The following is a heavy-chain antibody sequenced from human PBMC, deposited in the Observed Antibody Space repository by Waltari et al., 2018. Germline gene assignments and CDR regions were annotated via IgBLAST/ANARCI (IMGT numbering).Heavy chain of an antibody. J-gene: IGHJ6*02. CDR3: TRAFVNIAARGMDV. Sequence: EVQLVESGGSLVQPGGSLRLSCIASGFTFSGHWMYWVRHAPGKGRVWVSRIDSDGRSTSYADSVKGRFTISRDNAKNTLYLQMNTLRAEDTAVYYCTRAFVNIAARGMDVWGQGTTVTVSS. CDR1: GFTFSGHW. V-gene: IGHV3-74*01. CDR2: IDSDGRST. D-gene: IGHD6-6*01.